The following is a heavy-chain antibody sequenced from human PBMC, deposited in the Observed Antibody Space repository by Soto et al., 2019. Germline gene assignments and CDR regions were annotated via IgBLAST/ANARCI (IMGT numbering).Heavy chain of an antibody. Sequence: EVQLVESGGGPVRPGGSLKLSCAASGFNFITYSLSWVRQAPGKGLEWVASISSSAVYIDYADSVKGRFTISRDNANNSRYLQMNSLRAEDTATYYCVRDGLDYYDTERLYFDKWGQGTLVTVSS. J-gene: IGHJ4*02. V-gene: IGHV3-21*01. CDR1: GFNFITYS. CDR2: ISSSAVYI. D-gene: IGHD3-22*01. CDR3: VRDGLDYYDTERLYFDK.